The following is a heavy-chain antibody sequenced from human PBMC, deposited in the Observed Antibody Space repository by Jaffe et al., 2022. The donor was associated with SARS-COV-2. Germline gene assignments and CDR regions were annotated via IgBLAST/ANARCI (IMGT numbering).Heavy chain of an antibody. CDR1: GYTFTSYA. D-gene: IGHD6-6*01. Sequence: QVQLVQSGAEVKKPGASVKVSCKASGYTFTSYAISWVRQAPGQGLEWMGWISVYNGNTNSAQKLQGRVTMTTDTSTSTAYMELRSLRSDDTAVYYCARVSPREFEYSSSPGLFNWFDPWGQGTLVTVSS. J-gene: IGHJ5*02. CDR3: ARVSPREFEYSSSPGLFNWFDP. CDR2: ISVYNGNT. V-gene: IGHV1-18*01.